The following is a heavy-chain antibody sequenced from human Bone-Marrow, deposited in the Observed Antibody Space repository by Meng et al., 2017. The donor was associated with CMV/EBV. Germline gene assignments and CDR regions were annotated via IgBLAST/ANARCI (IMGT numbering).Heavy chain of an antibody. CDR1: GYTFTGHY. V-gene: IGHV1-2*02. Sequence: ASVKVSCKASGYTFTGHYMHWVRQAPGQGLEWMGWSNPNSGGTNYAQKFQGRVTMTRDKSISTAYMELSRLRSDDTAVYYCAREKEPSYYYDTSGYYWGQGTLVTVSS. CDR3: AREKEPSYYYDTSGYY. CDR2: SNPNSGGT. D-gene: IGHD3-22*01. J-gene: IGHJ4*02.